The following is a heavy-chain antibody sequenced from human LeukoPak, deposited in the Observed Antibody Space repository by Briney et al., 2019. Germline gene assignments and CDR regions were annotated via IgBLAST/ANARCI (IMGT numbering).Heavy chain of an antibody. Sequence: ASVKVSCKASGYTFTSYAISWVRQAPGQGLEWMGRIIPILGIANYAQKFQGRVTITADKSTSTAYMELSSLRSEDTAVYYCARESDYELGYCSGGSCSLDYWGQGTLVTVSS. CDR1: GYTFTSYA. V-gene: IGHV1-69*04. J-gene: IGHJ4*02. D-gene: IGHD2-15*01. CDR2: IIPILGIA. CDR3: ARESDYELGYCSGGSCSLDY.